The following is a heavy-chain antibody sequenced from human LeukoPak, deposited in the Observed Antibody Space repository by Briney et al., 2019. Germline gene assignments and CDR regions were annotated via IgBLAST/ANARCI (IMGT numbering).Heavy chain of an antibody. CDR2: VSAYNGNT. V-gene: IGHV1-18*01. Sequence: ASVKVSCKASGGTFSSYAISWVRQAPGQGLEWMGWVSAYNGNTNYAQKLQGRVTMTTDTSTSTAYMELRSLRSDDTAVYYCARQPAANLYYSYGMDVWGQGTTVTVSS. D-gene: IGHD2-2*01. CDR1: GGTFSSYA. CDR3: ARQPAANLYYSYGMDV. J-gene: IGHJ6*02.